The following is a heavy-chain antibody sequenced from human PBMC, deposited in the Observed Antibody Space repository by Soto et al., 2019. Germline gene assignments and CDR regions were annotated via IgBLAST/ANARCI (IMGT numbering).Heavy chain of an antibody. D-gene: IGHD4-17*01. CDR3: ARCQSWDYDHNWFDP. J-gene: IGHJ5*02. V-gene: IGHV4-30-2*01. Sequence: PSETLSLTCAVSGGSISSGGYSWSWIRQPPGKGLEWIGYIYHSGSTYYNPSLKSRVTISVDRSKNQFSLKLSSVTAADTAVYYCARCQSWDYDHNWFDPWGQGTLVTVSS. CDR1: GGSISSGGYS. CDR2: IYHSGST.